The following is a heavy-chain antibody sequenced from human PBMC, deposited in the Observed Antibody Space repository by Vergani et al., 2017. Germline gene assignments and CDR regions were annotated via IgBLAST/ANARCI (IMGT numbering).Heavy chain of an antibody. D-gene: IGHD2-2*01. V-gene: IGHV5-51*03. CDR2: IYPGDSDT. J-gene: IGHJ6*03. CDR1: GYSFTSYR. Sequence: EVQLVQSGAEVTKPGEPLKISCKGSGYSFTSYRIGWVRQMPGKGLDWMGIIYPGDSDTRYSPSFQGQVTISADKSISTAYLQWSSLKASDTAMYYCATNEKYQLPSRTHYYMDVWGKGTTVTVSS. CDR3: ATNEKYQLPSRTHYYMDV.